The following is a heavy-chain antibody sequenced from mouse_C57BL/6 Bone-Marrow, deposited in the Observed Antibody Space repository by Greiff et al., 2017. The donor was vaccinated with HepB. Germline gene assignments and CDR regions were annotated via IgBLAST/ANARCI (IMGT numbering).Heavy chain of an antibody. V-gene: IGHV14-4*01. CDR3: TTDYYSNPNWYFDV. CDR1: GFNIKDDY. CDR2: IDPENGDT. J-gene: IGHJ1*03. Sequence: EVQLQQSGAELVRPGASVKLSCTASGFNIKDDYMHWVKQRPEQGLEWIGWIDPENGDTEYASKFQGKATITADTSSNTAYLQLSSLTSEDTAVYYCTTDYYSNPNWYFDVWGTGTTVTVSS. D-gene: IGHD2-5*01.